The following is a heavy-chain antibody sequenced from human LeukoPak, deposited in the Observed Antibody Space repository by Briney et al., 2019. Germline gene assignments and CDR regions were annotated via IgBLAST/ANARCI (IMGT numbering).Heavy chain of an antibody. CDR1: GYTFTGYY. CDR3: ARHSGWELRGFDP. CDR2: INPNSGGT. Sequence: ASVKVSCKASGYTFTGYYMHWVRQAPGQGLEWMGWINPNSGGTNYAQKFQGRVTMTRDTSISTAYMELSRLRSDDTAVYYCARHSGWELRGFDPWGQGTLVTVSS. V-gene: IGHV1-2*02. J-gene: IGHJ5*02. D-gene: IGHD1-26*01.